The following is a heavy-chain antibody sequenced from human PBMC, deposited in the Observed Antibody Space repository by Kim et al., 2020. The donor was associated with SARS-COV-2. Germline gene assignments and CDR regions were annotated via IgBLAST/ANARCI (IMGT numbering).Heavy chain of an antibody. CDR3: ARDGYSGYDEYYFDY. J-gene: IGHJ4*02. D-gene: IGHD5-12*01. CDR1: GFTFSSYW. CDR2: IKQDGSET. Sequence: GGSLRLSCAASGFTFSSYWMSWVRQAPGKGLEWVANIKQDGSETYYVDSVKGRFTISRDNAKNSLYLQMNSLRAEDTAVYYCARDGYSGYDEYYFDYWGQGTLVTVSS. V-gene: IGHV3-7*03.